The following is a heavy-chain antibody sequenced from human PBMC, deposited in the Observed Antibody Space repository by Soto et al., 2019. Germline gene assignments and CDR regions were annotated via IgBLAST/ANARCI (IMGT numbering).Heavy chain of an antibody. Sequence: QVQLVQSGAEVKKPGASVKVSCKTSGYTFISYGISWVRQAPGQGLEWMGWISADDGETNYAQKYQDRVTLTTDTYTATAYLGPRSLKSDGTAVYYWARDPRKHRDSSRGGGLDPWGQGTQVTVSS. D-gene: IGHD6-13*01. CDR1: GYTFISYG. CDR3: ARDPRKHRDSSRGGGLDP. CDR2: ISADDGET. V-gene: IGHV1-18*01. J-gene: IGHJ5*02.